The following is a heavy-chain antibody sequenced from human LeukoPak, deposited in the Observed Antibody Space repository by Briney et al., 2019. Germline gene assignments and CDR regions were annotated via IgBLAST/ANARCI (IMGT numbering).Heavy chain of an antibody. D-gene: IGHD3-10*01. CDR1: GFTFSSYN. J-gene: IGHJ6*02. CDR2: ISSSSNTI. Sequence: GGSLRLSCAASGFTFSSYNMNWVRQAPGKGLEWVSYISSSSNTIYYADSVKGRFTISRDNSKNTLYLQMNSLRAEDTGVYYCAKDRPTGLLWFGELPPCGMDVWGQGTTVTVSS. V-gene: IGHV3-48*01. CDR3: AKDRPTGLLWFGELPPCGMDV.